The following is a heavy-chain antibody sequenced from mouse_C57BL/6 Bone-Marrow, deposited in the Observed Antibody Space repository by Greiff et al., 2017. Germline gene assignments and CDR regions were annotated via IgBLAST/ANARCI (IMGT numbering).Heavy chain of an antibody. CDR2: INPSTGGT. V-gene: IGHV1-42*01. CDR1: GYSFTGYY. J-gene: IGHJ2*01. Sequence: EVKLMESGPELVKPGASVKISCKASGYSFTGYYMNWVKQSPEKSLEWIGEINPSTGGTTYNQKFKAKATLTVDQSSSTAYMQLKSLTSEDSAVYYCAPGVTTPYYFDYWGQGTTLTVSS. D-gene: IGHD2-2*01. CDR3: APGVTTPYYFDY.